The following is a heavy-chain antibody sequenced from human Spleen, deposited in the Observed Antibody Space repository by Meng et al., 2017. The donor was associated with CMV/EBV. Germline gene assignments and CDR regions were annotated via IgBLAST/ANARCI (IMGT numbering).Heavy chain of an antibody. CDR1: GGSISSSSYY. D-gene: IGHD3-10*01. V-gene: IGHV4-39*01. CDR3: ARHFQGDFDY. Sequence: LACTVSGGSISSSSYYWGWIRQPPGKGLEWIGSIYYSGSTYYNPSLKSRVTISVDTSKNQFSLKLSSVTAADTAAYYCARHFQGDFDYWGQGTLVTVSS. CDR2: IYYSGST. J-gene: IGHJ4*02.